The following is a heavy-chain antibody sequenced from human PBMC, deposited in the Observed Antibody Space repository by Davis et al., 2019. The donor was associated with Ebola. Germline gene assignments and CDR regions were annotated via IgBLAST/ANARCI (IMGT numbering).Heavy chain of an antibody. J-gene: IGHJ5*02. CDR1: GGSFSGYY. V-gene: IGHV4-34*01. Sequence: PSETLSLTCAVYGGSFSGYYWSWIRQPPGKGLEWIGEINHSGSTNYNPSLKSRVTISVDTSKNQFSLKLSSVTAADTAVYYCARGVIVVPAAILYHWFDPWGQGTLVTVSS. D-gene: IGHD2-2*01. CDR3: ARGVIVVPAAILYHWFDP. CDR2: INHSGST.